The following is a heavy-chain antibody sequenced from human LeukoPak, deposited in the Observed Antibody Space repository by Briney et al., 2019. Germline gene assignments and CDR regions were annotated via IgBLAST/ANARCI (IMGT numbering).Heavy chain of an antibody. CDR3: ARGLAVAGSPSMNY. D-gene: IGHD6-19*01. J-gene: IGHJ4*02. CDR1: GYSISSGYY. V-gene: IGHV4-38-2*02. CDR2: IYHSGST. Sequence: SETLSLTCTVSGYSISSGYYWGWIRQPPGKGLEWIGSIYHSGSTYYNPSLKSRVTISVDTSKNQFSLKLSSVTAADTAVYYCARGLAVAGSPSMNYWGQGTLVTVSS.